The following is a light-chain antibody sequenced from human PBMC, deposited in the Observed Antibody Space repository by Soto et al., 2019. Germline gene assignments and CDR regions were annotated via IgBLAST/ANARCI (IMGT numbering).Light chain of an antibody. CDR3: QHYGSSPLT. J-gene: IGKJ4*01. CDR1: QSVSSDY. Sequence: EIVLTQSPGTLSLSLGERATLSCRASQSVSSDYVAWYRQKPGQVPTVLIYRSSTRATGIPDRFSGSGSGTDFTLTISRVEPEYFAVYYCQHYGSSPLTFGGGTRVEIK. CDR2: RSS. V-gene: IGKV3-20*01.